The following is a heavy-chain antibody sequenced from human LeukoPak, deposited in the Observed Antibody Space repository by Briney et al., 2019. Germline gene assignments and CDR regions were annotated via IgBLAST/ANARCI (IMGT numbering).Heavy chain of an antibody. Sequence: GGSLRLSCAASGFTFSSYGMHWVRQAPGKGLEWVAVIWYDGSNKYYADSVKGRFTISRDNSKNTLYLQMNSLRAEDTAVYYCARDREGRIAVAGSDAFDIWGQGTMVTVSS. V-gene: IGHV3-33*08. CDR3: ARDREGRIAVAGSDAFDI. CDR2: IWYDGSNK. CDR1: GFTFSSYG. D-gene: IGHD6-19*01. J-gene: IGHJ3*02.